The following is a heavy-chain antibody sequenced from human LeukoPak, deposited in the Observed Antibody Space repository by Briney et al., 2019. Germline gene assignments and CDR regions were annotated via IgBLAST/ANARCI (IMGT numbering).Heavy chain of an antibody. CDR3: AGGYSSGELDY. J-gene: IGHJ4*02. CDR2: IYYSGST. D-gene: IGHD6-19*01. V-gene: IGHV4-39*07. CDR1: GGSISSSSYY. Sequence: SETLSLTCTVSGGSISSSSYYWGWIRQPPGKGLEWIGSIYYSGSTYYNPSLKSRVTISVDTSKNQFSLKLSSVTAADTAVYYCAGGYSSGELDYWGQGTLVTDSS.